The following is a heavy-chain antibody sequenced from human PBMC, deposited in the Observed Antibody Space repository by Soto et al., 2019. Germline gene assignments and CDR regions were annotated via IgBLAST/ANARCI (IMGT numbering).Heavy chain of an antibody. D-gene: IGHD3-9*01. CDR3: AAYYDILTGLNTTYYMDV. V-gene: IGHV3-23*01. Sequence: GGSLRLSCAASGFTFSSYAMSWVRQAPGKGLEWVSAISGSGGSTYYADPVKGRFTISRDNSKNTLYLQMNSLRAEDTAVYYCAAYYDILTGLNTTYYMDVWGKGTTVTVSS. CDR2: ISGSGGST. CDR1: GFTFSSYA. J-gene: IGHJ6*03.